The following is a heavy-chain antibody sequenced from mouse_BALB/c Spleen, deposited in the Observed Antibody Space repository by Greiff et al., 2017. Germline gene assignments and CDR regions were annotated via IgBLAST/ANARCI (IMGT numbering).Heavy chain of an antibody. CDR3: TRSELGLRGYWYFDV. CDR1: GYTFTSYW. J-gene: IGHJ1*01. D-gene: IGHD4-1*01. CDR2: IYPGSGST. Sequence: LQQPGSELVRPGASVKLSCKASGYTFTSYWMHWVKQRHGQGLEWIGNIYPGSGSTNYDEKFKSKGTLTVDTSSSTAYMHLSSLTSEDSAVYYCTRSELGLRGYWYFDVWGAGTTVTVSS. V-gene: IGHV1S22*01.